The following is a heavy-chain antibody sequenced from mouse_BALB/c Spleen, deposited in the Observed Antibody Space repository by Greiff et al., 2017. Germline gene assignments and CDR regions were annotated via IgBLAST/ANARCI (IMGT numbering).Heavy chain of an antibody. V-gene: IGHV14-3*02. CDR3: ARGGSRGYWYFDV. J-gene: IGHJ1*01. Sequence: VQLQQSGAELVKPGASVKLSCTASGFNIKDTYMHWVKQRPEQGLEWIGRIDPANGNTKYDPKFQCKATITADTSSNTAYLQLSSLTSEDTAVYYCARGGSRGYWYFDVWGAGTTVTVSS. CDR1: GFNIKDTY. CDR2: IDPANGNT. D-gene: IGHD1-1*01.